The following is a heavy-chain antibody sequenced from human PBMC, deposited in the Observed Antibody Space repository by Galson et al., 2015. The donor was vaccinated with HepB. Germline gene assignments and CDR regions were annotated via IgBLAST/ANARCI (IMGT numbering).Heavy chain of an antibody. CDR3: AREPTNHWCYFDY. D-gene: IGHD2-8*01. CDR1: GFIVSSNY. J-gene: IGHJ4*02. V-gene: IGHV3-53*01. CDR2: IYSGGNT. Sequence: SLRLSCAASGFIVSSNYMSWVRQAPGKGLEWVSIIYSGGNTDYAESVKGRFTISRDVSKNTVYLQMNNLRADDTAVYFCAREPTNHWCYFDYWGQGTLVTVTS.